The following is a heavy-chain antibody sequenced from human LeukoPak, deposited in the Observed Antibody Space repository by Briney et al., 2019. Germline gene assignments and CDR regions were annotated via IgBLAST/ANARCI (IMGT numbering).Heavy chain of an antibody. Sequence: GRSLRLSCAASGFTFSSYSMNWVRQAPGKGLEWVSCISSSSSTIYYADSVKGRFTISRDNAKNSLYLQMNSLRAEDTAVYYCARDSPQSVAAAGTRGDYWGQGTLVTVSS. CDR1: GFTFSSYS. CDR3: ARDSPQSVAAAGTRGDY. V-gene: IGHV3-48*01. J-gene: IGHJ4*02. CDR2: ISSSSSTI. D-gene: IGHD6-13*01.